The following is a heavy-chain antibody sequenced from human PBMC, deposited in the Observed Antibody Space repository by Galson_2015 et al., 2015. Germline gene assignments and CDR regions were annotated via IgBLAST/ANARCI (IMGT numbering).Heavy chain of an antibody. CDR1: GFTVSNTY. V-gene: IGHV3-53*01. CDR2: IYSGGTT. J-gene: IGHJ4*02. CDR3: ARVFRDTTMATHYFDY. Sequence: SLRLSCAASGFTVSNTYMSWARQAPGKGLEWVSVIYSGGTTYFADSVKGRFTISRDNSKNTLYLQMNSLRAEGTAVYYCARVFRDTTMATHYFDYWGQGTLVTVSS. D-gene: IGHD5-18*01.